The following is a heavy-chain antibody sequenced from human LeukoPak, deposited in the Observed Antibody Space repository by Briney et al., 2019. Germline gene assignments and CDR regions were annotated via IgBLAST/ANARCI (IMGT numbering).Heavy chain of an antibody. V-gene: IGHV4-39*07. Sequence: SETLSLTCTVSGGSISSSSYYWGWIRQPPGKGLEWIGYIYHGGSTYYNPSLKSRVTISVDRSKNQFSLKLSSVTAADTAVYYCARVAAGIGFFQHWGQGTLVTVSS. J-gene: IGHJ1*01. CDR1: GGSISSSSYY. D-gene: IGHD6-13*01. CDR3: ARVAAGIGFFQH. CDR2: IYHGGST.